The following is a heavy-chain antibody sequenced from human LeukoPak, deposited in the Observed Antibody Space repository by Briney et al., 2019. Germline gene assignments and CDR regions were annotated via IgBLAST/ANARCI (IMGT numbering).Heavy chain of an antibody. Sequence: SETLSLTCTVSGGSISSGGYYWSWIRQHPGKGLEWIGYIYYSGSTYYNPSLKSRVTISVDTSKNQFSLKLSSVTAADTAVYYCARVGSSWSDAFDIWGQGTMVTVSS. CDR3: ARVGSSWSDAFDI. V-gene: IGHV4-31*03. D-gene: IGHD6-13*01. CDR2: IYYSGST. J-gene: IGHJ3*02. CDR1: GGSISSGGYY.